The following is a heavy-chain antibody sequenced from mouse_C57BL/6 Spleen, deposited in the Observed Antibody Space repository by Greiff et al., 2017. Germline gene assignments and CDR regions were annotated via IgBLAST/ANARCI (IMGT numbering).Heavy chain of an antibody. CDR1: GYSITSGYD. CDR3: ASSLSSEWFAY. D-gene: IGHD3-1*01. Sequence: EVQLQQSGPGMVKPSQSLSLTCTVTGYSITSGYDWHWIRHFPGNKLEWMGYISYSGSTNYNPSLKSRISITHDTSKNHFFLKLHSVTTENTATYYCASSLSSEWFAYWGQGTLVTVSA. CDR2: ISYSGST. V-gene: IGHV3-1*01. J-gene: IGHJ3*01.